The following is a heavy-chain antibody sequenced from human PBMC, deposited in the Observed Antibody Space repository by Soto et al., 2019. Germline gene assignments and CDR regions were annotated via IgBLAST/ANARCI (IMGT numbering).Heavy chain of an antibody. D-gene: IGHD6-19*01. Sequence: QVQLQQWGAGLLKPSETLSLTCAVYGGSFSGYYWSWIRQPPGKGLEWIGEINHSGSTNYNPSLKSRVTISVDTSKNQFSLKLSSVTAADTAVYYCARDKTFIAVAGLFDYWGQGTLVTVSS. V-gene: IGHV4-34*01. J-gene: IGHJ4*02. CDR2: INHSGST. CDR3: ARDKTFIAVAGLFDY. CDR1: GGSFSGYY.